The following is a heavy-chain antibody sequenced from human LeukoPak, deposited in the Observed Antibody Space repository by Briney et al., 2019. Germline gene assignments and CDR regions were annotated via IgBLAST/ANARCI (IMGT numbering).Heavy chain of an antibody. Sequence: ASVKVSCKASGYTFTSYDINWVRQATGQGLEWMGWMNPNSGNTGYAQKFQGRVTITRNTSISTAYMELSSLRSEDTAVYYCARGYCDFWSGYPYNWFDPWGQGTLVTVSS. V-gene: IGHV1-8*03. D-gene: IGHD3-3*01. CDR1: GYTFTSYD. CDR2: MNPNSGNT. CDR3: ARGYCDFWSGYPYNWFDP. J-gene: IGHJ5*02.